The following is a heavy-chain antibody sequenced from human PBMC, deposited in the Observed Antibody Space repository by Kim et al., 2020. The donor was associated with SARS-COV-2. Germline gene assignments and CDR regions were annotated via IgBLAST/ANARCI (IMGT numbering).Heavy chain of an antibody. CDR1: GFTFSDFY. D-gene: IGHD3-10*01. V-gene: IGHV3-11*05. CDR2: IRSSGSYT. CDR3: ARGYYYGSGIPFDY. J-gene: IGHJ4*02. Sequence: GGSLRLSCAASGFTFSDFYMSWIRQAPGKGLEWVSYIRSSGSYTNYADSVEGRFTISRDNAKNSLYLQMTSLRAEDTAVYYCARGYYYGSGIPFDYWGQGTLVTVSS.